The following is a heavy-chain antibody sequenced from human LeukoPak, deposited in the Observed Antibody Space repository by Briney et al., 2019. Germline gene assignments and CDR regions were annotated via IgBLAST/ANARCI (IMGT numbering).Heavy chain of an antibody. J-gene: IGHJ4*02. V-gene: IGHV3-53*01. CDR1: EFTVSSNY. CDR3: AKDITAMGDY. Sequence: GGSLRLSCAASEFTVSSNYMNWVRQAPGKGLEWVSVLYAGGSTYYSDSVKGRFTISRDNSKNTLYLQMNSLRAEDTAVYYCAKDITAMGDYWGQGTLVTVSS. CDR2: LYAGGST. D-gene: IGHD5-18*01.